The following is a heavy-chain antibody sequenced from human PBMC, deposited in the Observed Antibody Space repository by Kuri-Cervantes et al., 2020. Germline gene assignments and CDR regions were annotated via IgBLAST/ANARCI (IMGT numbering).Heavy chain of an antibody. CDR2: ISGSGGST. CDR1: GFTFSSYA. V-gene: IGHV3-23*01. Sequence: GESLKISCAASGFTFSSYAMSWVRQAPGKGLEWVSAISGSGGSTYYADSVKGRFTISRDNSKNTLYLQMNSLRAEDTAVYYCAREVDTNWFDPWGQGTLVTDSS. CDR3: AREVDTNWFDP. J-gene: IGHJ5*02. D-gene: IGHD3-9*01.